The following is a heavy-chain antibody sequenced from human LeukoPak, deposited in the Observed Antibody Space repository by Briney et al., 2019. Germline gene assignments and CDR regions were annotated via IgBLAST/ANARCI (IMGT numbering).Heavy chain of an antibody. CDR1: GGAFSGDY. CDR2: INHSGST. Sequence: SETLSRTCAVYGGAFSGDYWSWIREPPGKGLEWIGEINHSGSTNYNPSLKSRVPISVDTSKNQFSLKLSSVTAADTAVYYCARGALVWGQGTLVTVSS. J-gene: IGHJ4*02. V-gene: IGHV4-34*01. CDR3: ARGALV.